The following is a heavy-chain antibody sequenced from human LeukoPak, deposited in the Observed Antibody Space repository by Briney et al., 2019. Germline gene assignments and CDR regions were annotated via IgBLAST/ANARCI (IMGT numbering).Heavy chain of an antibody. J-gene: IGHJ4*02. CDR3: ARDFGLGI. CDR1: GGSISSGSYY. CDR2: IYTSGST. D-gene: IGHD3-16*01. Sequence: SETLSLTCTVSGGSISSGSYYWSWIRQPAGKGLEWIGRIYTSGSTNYNPSLKSRVTISVDTSKNQFSLKLSSVTAADTAVYYCARDFGLGIWGQGTLVTVSS. V-gene: IGHV4-61*02.